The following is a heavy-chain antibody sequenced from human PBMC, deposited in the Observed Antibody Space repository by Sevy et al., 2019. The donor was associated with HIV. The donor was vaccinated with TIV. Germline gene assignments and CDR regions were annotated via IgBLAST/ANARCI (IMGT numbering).Heavy chain of an antibody. J-gene: IGHJ3*02. D-gene: IGHD3-22*01. CDR2: ISYDGSNK. V-gene: IGHV3-30-3*01. CDR1: GFTFSSYA. CDR3: ARDSNYYDSSGYYRGAAFDI. Sequence: GGSLRPSCAASGFTFSSYAMHWVRQAPGKGLEWVAVISYDGSNKYYADSVKGRFTISRDNSKNTLYLQMNSLRAEDTAVYYCARDSNYYDSSGYYRGAAFDIWGQGTMVTVSS.